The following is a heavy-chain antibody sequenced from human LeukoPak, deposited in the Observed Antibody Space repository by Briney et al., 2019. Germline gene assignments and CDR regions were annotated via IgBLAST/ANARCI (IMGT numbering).Heavy chain of an antibody. D-gene: IGHD3-22*01. Sequence: ASVKVSCKASGYTFTSYGISWVRQAPGQGLEWMGGIIPIFGTANYAQKFQGRVTITADESTSTAYMELSSLRSEDTAVYYCARDLRSYYDSSGYLRGFAFDYWGQGTLVTVSS. CDR1: GYTFTSYG. J-gene: IGHJ4*02. V-gene: IGHV1-69*13. CDR2: IIPIFGTA. CDR3: ARDLRSYYDSSGYLRGFAFDY.